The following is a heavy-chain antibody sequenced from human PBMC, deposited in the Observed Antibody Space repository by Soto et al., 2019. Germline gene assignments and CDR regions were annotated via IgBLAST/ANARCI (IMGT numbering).Heavy chain of an antibody. CDR2: MNASTGNT. CDR1: GYSFTNND. Sequence: GASVMVSCTASGYSFTNNDVSWVRQATGQGLEWMGWMNASTGNTGFAQEFQGRVTLTRNTSITTAYMELSSVRSEDTAVYFCARRRERSGPHYFDSWGQGGLVTVSS. V-gene: IGHV1-8*02. CDR3: ARRRERSGPHYFDS. D-gene: IGHD6-25*01. J-gene: IGHJ4*02.